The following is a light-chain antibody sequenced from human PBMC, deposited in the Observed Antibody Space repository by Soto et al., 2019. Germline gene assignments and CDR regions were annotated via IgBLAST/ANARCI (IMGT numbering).Light chain of an antibody. CDR2: ATS. V-gene: IGKV3-15*01. J-gene: IGKJ4*01. CDR1: QSVSSN. Sequence: EIVMTQSPATLSVSPGERASLSCRASQSVSSNLAWYQQKPCQTPRLLIYATSTRATGIPARFSGSGSGTEFTLTISSLQSEDFAVYYCQHYNNWPLTFGGGTKVEIK. CDR3: QHYNNWPLT.